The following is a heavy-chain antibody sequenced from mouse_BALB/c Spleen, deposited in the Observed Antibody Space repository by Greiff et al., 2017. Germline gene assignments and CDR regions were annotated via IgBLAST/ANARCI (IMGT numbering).Heavy chain of an antibody. J-gene: IGHJ3*01. V-gene: IGHV1-80*01. Sequence: QVQLQQSGAELVRPGSSVKISCKASGYAFSSYWMNWVKQRPGQGLEWIGQIYPGDGDTNYNGKFKGKATLTADKSSSTAYMQLSSLTSEDSAVYFCAYGNYAAYWGQGTLVTVSA. CDR2: IYPGDGDT. D-gene: IGHD2-1*01. CDR3: AYGNYAAY. CDR1: GYAFSSYW.